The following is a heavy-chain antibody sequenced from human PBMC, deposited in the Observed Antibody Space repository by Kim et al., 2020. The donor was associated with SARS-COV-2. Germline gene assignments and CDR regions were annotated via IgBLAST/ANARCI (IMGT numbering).Heavy chain of an antibody. J-gene: IGHJ4*02. D-gene: IGHD1-20*01. Sequence: GGSLRLSCAASGFTVSNNYMTWVRQAPGKGLEWVSIIYSGGSTYYADSVKGRFTFSRDNSKNTLYLQMNNLRAEDTAVYYCARVPTGRYNHFDYWGQGTLVTVSS. V-gene: IGHV3-66*01. CDR1: GFTVSNNY. CDR3: ARVPTGRYNHFDY. CDR2: IYSGGST.